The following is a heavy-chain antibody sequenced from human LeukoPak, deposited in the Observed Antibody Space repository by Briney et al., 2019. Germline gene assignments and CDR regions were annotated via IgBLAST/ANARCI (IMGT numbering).Heavy chain of an antibody. CDR1: GFTFRSYA. J-gene: IGHJ4*02. CDR3: AKWGLDCSVAGCLYYFDY. D-gene: IGHD2-15*01. V-gene: IGHV3-23*01. CDR2: ISDGST. Sequence: PGGSLRLSCAASGFTFRSYAMSWVRQAPGKGLEWVPGISDGSTYYADSIKGRFTISRDNSKNSLYLQMNNLRAEDTAVYYCAKWGLDCSVAGCLYYFDYWGQGTLVTVSS.